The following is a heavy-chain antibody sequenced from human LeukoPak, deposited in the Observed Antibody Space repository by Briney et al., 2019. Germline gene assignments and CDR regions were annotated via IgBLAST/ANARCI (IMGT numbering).Heavy chain of an antibody. CDR3: GRYSGSFSTDY. Sequence: ASVKVSCKASGYTFTSYGISWVRQAPGQGPEWMGWISAYNGKTNYAQKFQGRVTMTTDTSTSTGYMELRSLRSDDTAVFYCGRYSGSFSTDYWGQGTLVTVSS. V-gene: IGHV1-18*01. D-gene: IGHD1-26*01. CDR2: ISAYNGKT. J-gene: IGHJ4*02. CDR1: GYTFTSYG.